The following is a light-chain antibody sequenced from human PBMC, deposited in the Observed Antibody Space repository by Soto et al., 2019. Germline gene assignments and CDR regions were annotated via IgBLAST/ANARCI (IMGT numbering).Light chain of an antibody. CDR2: DAS. CDR1: QSVSSY. J-gene: IGKJ5*01. CDR3: QQRSNWPPGT. V-gene: IGKV3-11*01. Sequence: EIVLTQSPATLSLSPGARAPLSCRASQSVSSYLAWYQQKPGQAPRLLIYDASNRATGIPARFSGSGSGTDFTLTISSLEPEDFAVYYCQQRSNWPPGTVGQGTRLEIK.